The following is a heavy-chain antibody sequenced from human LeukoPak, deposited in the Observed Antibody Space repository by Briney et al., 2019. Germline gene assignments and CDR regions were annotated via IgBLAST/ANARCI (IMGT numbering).Heavy chain of an antibody. Sequence: SETLSLTCAVYGGSFSGYYWSWIRQPPGKGLEWIGEINHSGSTNYNPSLKGRVTISVDTSKNQFSLKLSSVTAADTAVYYCARDNYYDSSGLFDYWGQGTLVTVSS. V-gene: IGHV4-34*01. CDR2: INHSGST. CDR1: GGSFSGYY. J-gene: IGHJ4*02. CDR3: ARDNYYDSSGLFDY. D-gene: IGHD3-22*01.